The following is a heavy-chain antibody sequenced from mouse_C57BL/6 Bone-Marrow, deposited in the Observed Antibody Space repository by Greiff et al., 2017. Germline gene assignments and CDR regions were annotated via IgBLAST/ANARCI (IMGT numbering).Heavy chain of an antibody. CDR2: IDPENGDT. J-gene: IGHJ4*01. D-gene: IGHD2-5*01. CDR1: GFNIKDDY. CDR3: TRDSNFYYYAMDY. Sequence: VQLQQPGAELVRPGASVKLSCTASGFNIKDDYMHWVKQRPEQGLEWIGWIDPENGDTEYASKFQGKATITADTSSNTAYLQLSSLTSEDTAVYYCTRDSNFYYYAMDYWGQGTSVTVSS. V-gene: IGHV14-4*01.